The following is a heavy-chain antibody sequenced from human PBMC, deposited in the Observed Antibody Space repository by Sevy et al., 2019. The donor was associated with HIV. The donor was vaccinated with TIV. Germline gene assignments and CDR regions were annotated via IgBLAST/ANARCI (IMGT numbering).Heavy chain of an antibody. CDR1: GYSFTSYW. V-gene: IGHV5-51*01. CDR3: ARHLPAVVPAAKSPLFYYMDV. CDR2: IYPGDSGT. Sequence: GESQKISCEGSGYSFTSYWIAWVRQMPGKGLEWMGIIYPGDSGTRYSPSFQGQVTISVDKSISTAYLQWTSLKASDTAVYYCARHLPAVVPAAKSPLFYYMDVWGKGTTVTVSS. J-gene: IGHJ6*03. D-gene: IGHD2-2*01.